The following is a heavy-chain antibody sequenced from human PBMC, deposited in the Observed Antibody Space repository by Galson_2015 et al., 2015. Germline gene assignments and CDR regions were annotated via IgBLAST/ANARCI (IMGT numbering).Heavy chain of an antibody. CDR1: GFTFSSYW. Sequence: SLRLSCAASGFTFSSYWMHWVRQAPGEGLVWVSRTNNDGSSIGYADSVKGRFTISRDNAKNTLYLQMNSLRVEDTAVYYCARDPFFRGYFDYWGQGALATVSS. CDR2: TNNDGSSI. J-gene: IGHJ4*02. V-gene: IGHV3-74*01. D-gene: IGHD2-15*01. CDR3: ARDPFFRGYFDY.